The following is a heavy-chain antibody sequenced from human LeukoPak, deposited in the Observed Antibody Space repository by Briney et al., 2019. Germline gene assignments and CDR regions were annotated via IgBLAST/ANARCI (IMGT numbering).Heavy chain of an antibody. Sequence: GASVKVSCKASGGTFSCYAISWVRQAPGQGLEWMGGIIPIFGTANYAQKFQGRVTITTDESTSTAYMELSSLRSEDTAVYYCASNVVPAAIKRYYMDVWGKGTTVTVSS. J-gene: IGHJ6*03. CDR3: ASNVVPAAIKRYYMDV. D-gene: IGHD2-2*01. CDR2: IIPIFGTA. V-gene: IGHV1-69*05. CDR1: GGTFSCYA.